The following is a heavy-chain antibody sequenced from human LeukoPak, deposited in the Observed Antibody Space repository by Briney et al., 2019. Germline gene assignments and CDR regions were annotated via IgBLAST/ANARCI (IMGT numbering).Heavy chain of an antibody. CDR1: GYTFTSYA. J-gene: IGHJ4*02. V-gene: IGHV1-3*01. CDR2: IYGDNGDT. D-gene: IGHD5-12*01. Sequence: ASVKVSCKASGYTFTSYAMNWVRQAPGQRLEWMGWIYGDNGDTKYSQEFQGRVTITRDTSISTAYMELSRLRSDDTAVYYCARDQGYSGYEGDYWGQGTLVTVSS. CDR3: ARDQGYSGYEGDY.